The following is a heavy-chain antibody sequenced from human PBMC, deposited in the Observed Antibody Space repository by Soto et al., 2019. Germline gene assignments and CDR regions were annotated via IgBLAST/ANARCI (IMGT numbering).Heavy chain of an antibody. D-gene: IGHD3-3*02. CDR3: ARDLSGFFQH. CDR1: VDSVFSNSAA. Sequence: SQTLSLTCAISVDSVFSNSAAWNWIRQSPSRGLEWLGRTYYRSKWYNDYAGSVRSRITINPDTSKNQFSLHLNSVTPDDTAVYYCARDLSGFFQHWGLGTLVTVSS. CDR2: TYYRSKWYN. V-gene: IGHV6-1*01. J-gene: IGHJ1*01.